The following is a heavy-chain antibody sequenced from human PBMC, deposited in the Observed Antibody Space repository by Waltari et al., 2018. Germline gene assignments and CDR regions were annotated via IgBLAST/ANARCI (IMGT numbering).Heavy chain of an antibody. CDR1: GGTFSRSA. D-gene: IGHD2-21*02. Sequence: QVQLVQSGAEVKKPGPSVKVSCKASGGTFSRSAIRWVRQAPGQGLEGMGGINPIFGTANDAQKFQGRVTITADESTSTAYMELSSLRSEDTAVYYCASLTDCGGDCYSDWFDPWGQGTLVTVSS. CDR2: INPIFGTA. V-gene: IGHV1-69*01. CDR3: ASLTDCGGDCYSDWFDP. J-gene: IGHJ5*02.